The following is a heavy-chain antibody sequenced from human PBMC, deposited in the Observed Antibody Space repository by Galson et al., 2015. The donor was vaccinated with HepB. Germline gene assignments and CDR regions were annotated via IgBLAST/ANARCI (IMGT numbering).Heavy chain of an antibody. Sequence: SVKVSCKASGYTFTGYYMHWVRQAPGQGLEWMGWINPNSGGTNYAQKFQGWVTMTRDTSISTAYMELSRLRSDDTAVYYCAREGKLGGNYYYYGMDVWGQGTTVTVSS. CDR3: AREGKLGGNYYYYGMDV. CDR1: GYTFTGYY. D-gene: IGHD3-10*01. CDR2: INPNSGGT. V-gene: IGHV1-2*04. J-gene: IGHJ6*02.